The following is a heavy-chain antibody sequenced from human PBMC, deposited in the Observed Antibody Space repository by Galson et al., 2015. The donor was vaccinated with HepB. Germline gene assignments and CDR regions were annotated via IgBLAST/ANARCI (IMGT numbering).Heavy chain of an antibody. CDR1: GVSITGSNW. CDR3: ARAPFAYYSLVV. V-gene: IGHV4-4*02. Sequence: TLSLTCAVSGVSITGSNWWAWVRQPPGKGLEWIGEVYHSGSANYSPSLKSRVTISVDKSKNQMSLMVRSVTGADTAVYYCARAPFAYYSLVVWGQGTTVTASS. CDR2: VYHSGSA. D-gene: IGHD3-3*01. J-gene: IGHJ6*02.